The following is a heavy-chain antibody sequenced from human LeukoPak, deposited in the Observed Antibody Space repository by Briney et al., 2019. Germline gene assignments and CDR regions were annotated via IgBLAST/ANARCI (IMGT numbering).Heavy chain of an antibody. V-gene: IGHV4-59*08. CDR2: IYFSGTT. CDR3: ARHGPLYDIWSAQFYFDY. CDR1: GDSISTYY. Sequence: SETLSLTCTVSGDSISTYYWSWIRQPPGKRLEWIGYIYFSGTTNYNPSLKSRVTISVDTSKNQFSLRLSSVTAAGTAVYYCARHGPLYDIWSAQFYFDYWGQGTLVTVSS. D-gene: IGHD3-3*01. J-gene: IGHJ4*02.